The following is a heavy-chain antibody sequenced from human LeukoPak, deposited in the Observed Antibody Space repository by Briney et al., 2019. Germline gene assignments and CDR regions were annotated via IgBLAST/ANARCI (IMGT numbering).Heavy chain of an antibody. CDR3: ARDEGLSIAAA. D-gene: IGHD6-13*01. J-gene: IGHJ5*02. CDR2: IYSSGST. CDR1: GFTFSSYG. V-gene: IGHV3-66*01. Sequence: SGGSLRLSCAASGFTFSSYGMSWVRQAPGKGLEWVSVIYSSGSTYYADSVKGRFTLSRDNSKNTLYLQMNSLRAEDTAVYYCARDEGLSIAAAWGQGTLVTVSS.